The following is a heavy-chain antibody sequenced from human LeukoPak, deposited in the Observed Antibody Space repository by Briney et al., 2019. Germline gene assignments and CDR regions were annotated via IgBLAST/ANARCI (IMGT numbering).Heavy chain of an antibody. CDR3: ARDGYYYDGSFEY. Sequence: SGTLSLTCAVSGYSISSGYFWAWIRPPPGKGLEWIGSISHSGSSYSKQSLKSRVIISVDTSNNQFSLKLTSVTAADTATYYCARDGYYYDGSFEYWGQGIRVAVSS. D-gene: IGHD3-22*01. V-gene: IGHV4-38-2*02. J-gene: IGHJ4*02. CDR1: GYSISSGYF. CDR2: ISHSGSS.